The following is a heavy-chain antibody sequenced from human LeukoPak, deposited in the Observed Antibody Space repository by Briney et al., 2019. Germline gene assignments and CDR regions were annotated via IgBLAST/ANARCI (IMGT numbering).Heavy chain of an antibody. Sequence: ASVKVSCKASGYTFTSYGISWVRQAPGQGLEWMGWISAYNGNTNYAQKLQGRVTMTTDTSTSTAYMELRSLRSDDTAVYYCARDRLGKGRYNWFDPWGQGTLVTVSS. CDR2: ISAYNGNT. CDR1: GYTFTSYG. D-gene: IGHD7-27*01. J-gene: IGHJ5*02. V-gene: IGHV1-18*01. CDR3: ARDRLGKGRYNWFDP.